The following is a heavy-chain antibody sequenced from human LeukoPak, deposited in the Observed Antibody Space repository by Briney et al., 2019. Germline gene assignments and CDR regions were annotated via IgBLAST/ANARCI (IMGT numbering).Heavy chain of an antibody. D-gene: IGHD3-16*01. V-gene: IGHV4-39*07. Sequence: SETLSLTCTVSGGSTSSSSYYWGWIRQPPGRGLEWIGSIYYSGSTYYNPSLKSRVTISVDTSKNQFSLKLSSVTAADTAVYYCARVRTSLGDEGPDYYYYYYMDVWGKGTTVTVSS. J-gene: IGHJ6*03. CDR1: GGSTSSSSYY. CDR3: ARVRTSLGDEGPDYYYYYYMDV. CDR2: IYYSGST.